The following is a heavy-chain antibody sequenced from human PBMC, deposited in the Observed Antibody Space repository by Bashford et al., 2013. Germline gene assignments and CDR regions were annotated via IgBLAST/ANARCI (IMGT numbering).Heavy chain of an antibody. J-gene: IGHJ4*02. Sequence: PSVKVSCKASGYTFTSYGISWVRQAPGQGLEWMGWISAYNGNTNYAQKLQGRVTMTTDTSTSTAYMELRSLRSDDTAVYYCAREKLYSSGWLRPPHGARLFDYWGQGTLVTVSS. CDR1: GYTFTSYG. CDR3: AREKLYSSGWLRPPHGARLFDY. V-gene: IGHV1-18*01. D-gene: IGHD6-19*01. CDR2: ISAYNGNT.